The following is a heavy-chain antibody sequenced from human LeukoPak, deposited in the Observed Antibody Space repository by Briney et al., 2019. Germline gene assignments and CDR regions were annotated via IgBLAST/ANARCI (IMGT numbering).Heavy chain of an antibody. CDR1: GFTFSSYE. J-gene: IGHJ5*02. CDR3: ARDGPSIAAAINWFDP. D-gene: IGHD6-13*01. CDR2: ISSSGSTI. Sequence: PGGSLRLSCAASGFTFSSYEMNWVRQAPGKGLEWVSYISSSGSTIYYADSVKGRFTISRDNAKNSLYLQMNSLRAEDTAVYYCARDGPSIAAAINWFDPWGQGTLVTVSS. V-gene: IGHV3-48*03.